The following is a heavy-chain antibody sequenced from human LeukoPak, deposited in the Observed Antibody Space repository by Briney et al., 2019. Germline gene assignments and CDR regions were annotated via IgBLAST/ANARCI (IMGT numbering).Heavy chain of an antibody. D-gene: IGHD3-3*01. J-gene: IGHJ6*02. CDR2: MNPNSGNT. Sequence: ASVKASCKASGYTFTSYDINWVRQATGQGLEWMGWMNPNSGNTGYAQKFQGRVTMTRNTSISTAYMELSSLRSEDTAVYYCARLADAGITIFGPRYYGMDVWGQGTTVTVSS. CDR1: GYTFTSYD. V-gene: IGHV1-8*01. CDR3: ARLADAGITIFGPRYYGMDV.